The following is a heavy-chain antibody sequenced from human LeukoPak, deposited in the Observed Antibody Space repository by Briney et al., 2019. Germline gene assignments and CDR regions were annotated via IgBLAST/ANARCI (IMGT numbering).Heavy chain of an antibody. V-gene: IGHV3-23*05. CDR1: GFSFTDYA. CDR2: FKTNYNQV. CDR3: ARSVRDYTRFDF. J-gene: IGHJ4*02. D-gene: IGHD4-11*01. Sequence: PGGSLSLSCVASGFSFTDYAMNWVRQAPGKGLEWVSTFKTNYNQVYYAESVRGRFTMSTDNSKRTAYLQMNSLRVEDTALYYCARSVRDYTRFDFWGQGALVTVSS.